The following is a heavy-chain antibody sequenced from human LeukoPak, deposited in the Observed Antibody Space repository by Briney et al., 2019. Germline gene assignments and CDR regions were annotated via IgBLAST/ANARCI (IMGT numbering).Heavy chain of an antibody. CDR3: SRDPRNLDY. Sequence: GGSLRLSCAVSAFTFSDNSMTWIRQAPGKGRESVSYIIPSGTDISYADSVKGRFTISRYNAKNSLYLHMNSLRAEDTAVYYGSRDPRNLDYWGQGTLVTVSS. CDR1: AFTFSDNS. D-gene: IGHD1-14*01. J-gene: IGHJ4*02. V-gene: IGHV3-11*04. CDR2: IIPSGTDI.